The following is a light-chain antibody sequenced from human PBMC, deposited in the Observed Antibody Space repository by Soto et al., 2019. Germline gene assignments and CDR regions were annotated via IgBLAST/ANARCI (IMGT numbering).Light chain of an antibody. CDR1: CSDVGYYNY. J-gene: IGLJ1*01. CDR2: EVS. V-gene: IGLV2-14*01. CDR3: TSFTATSTYV. Sequence: QSVLTQPASVSGSPGQSITISCSLTCSDVGYYNYVSWYQHHPGKAPKLMIYEVSNRPSGVSNRFSGSKSGNTASLTISGLQAEDEADYYCTSFTATSTYVFGTGTKVTVL.